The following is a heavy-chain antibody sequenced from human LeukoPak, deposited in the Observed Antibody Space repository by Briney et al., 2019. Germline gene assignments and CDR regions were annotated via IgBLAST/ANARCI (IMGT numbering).Heavy chain of an antibody. D-gene: IGHD6-19*01. Sequence: SETLSLTCAVYGASFSDYWSWIRQPPGKGLEWIGEINHSGSTNYNPSLKSRVTISGDTSKNLFFLKLNSVTAADTAVYYCARGRAVGLWGRGTLVTVSS. J-gene: IGHJ2*01. CDR2: INHSGST. CDR1: GASFSDY. CDR3: ARGRAVGL. V-gene: IGHV4-34*01.